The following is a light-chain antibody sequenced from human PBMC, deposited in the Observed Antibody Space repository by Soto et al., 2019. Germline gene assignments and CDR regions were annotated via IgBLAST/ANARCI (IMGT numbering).Light chain of an antibody. CDR1: QGISNY. CDR3: QKYNSAPLT. Sequence: DIQMTQSPSSLSASVGYIFSIALRASQGISNYLAWYQQKPGKVPKLLIYAASTLQSGVPSRFSGSGSGTDFTLTISSLQPEDVATYYCQKYNSAPLTFGGGTKVDIK. CDR2: AAS. V-gene: IGKV1-27*01. J-gene: IGKJ4*01.